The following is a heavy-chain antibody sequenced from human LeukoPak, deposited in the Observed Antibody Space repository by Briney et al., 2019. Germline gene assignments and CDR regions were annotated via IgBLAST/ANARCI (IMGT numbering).Heavy chain of an antibody. D-gene: IGHD6-13*01. Sequence: GSLRLSCAASGFTFSSYAMSWVRQAPGKGLEWVSAISGSGGSTYYADSVKGRFTISRDNSKNTLYLQMNSLRAEDTAVYYCAKDLSIAAAGRYNWFDPWGQGTLVTVS. CDR1: GFTFSSYA. CDR3: AKDLSIAAAGRYNWFDP. CDR2: ISGSGGST. J-gene: IGHJ5*02. V-gene: IGHV3-23*01.